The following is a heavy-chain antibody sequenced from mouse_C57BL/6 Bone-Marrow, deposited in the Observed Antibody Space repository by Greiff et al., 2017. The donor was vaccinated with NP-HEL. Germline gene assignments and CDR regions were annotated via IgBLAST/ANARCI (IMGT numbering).Heavy chain of an antibody. CDR1: GYTFTSYW. J-gene: IGHJ4*01. CDR2: IDPSDSYT. D-gene: IGHD2-3*01. V-gene: IGHV1-69*01. CDR3: ARWLLLYYAMDY. Sequence: QVQLQQPGAELVMPGASVKLSCKASGYTFTSYWMHWVKQRPGQGLEWIGEIDPSDSYTNYNQKFKGKSTLTVDKSSSTAYMQLSSLTYEYSAVYYGARWLLLYYAMDYWGQGTSVTVSS.